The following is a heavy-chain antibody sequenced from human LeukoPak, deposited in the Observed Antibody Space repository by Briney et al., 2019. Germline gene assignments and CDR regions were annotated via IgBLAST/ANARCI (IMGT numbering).Heavy chain of an antibody. Sequence: GGSLRLSCAGSGFSFSSYGMHWVRQAPGKGLEWMAFIRSDGSNKYYADSVKGRFTISRDNSKNTLYLQMNSLRAEDTAVYYCARVRSPRYFDYWGQGTLVTVSS. V-gene: IGHV3-30*02. CDR3: ARVRSPRYFDY. CDR2: IRSDGSNK. CDR1: GFSFSSYG. J-gene: IGHJ4*02.